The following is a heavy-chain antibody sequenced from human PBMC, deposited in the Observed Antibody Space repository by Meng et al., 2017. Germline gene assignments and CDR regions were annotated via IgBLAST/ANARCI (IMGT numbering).Heavy chain of an antibody. Sequence: SETLSLTCTVSGGSISSGSYYWSWIRQPAGKGLEWIGRIYTSGSTNYNPSLKSRVTISVDTSKNQFSLKLSSVTAADTAVYYCARVETHYYDSSGYYDTNGFDPWGQGTLVTVSS. D-gene: IGHD3-22*01. J-gene: IGHJ5*02. CDR2: IYTSGST. CDR3: ARVETHYYDSSGYYDTNGFDP. V-gene: IGHV4-61*02. CDR1: GGSISSGSYY.